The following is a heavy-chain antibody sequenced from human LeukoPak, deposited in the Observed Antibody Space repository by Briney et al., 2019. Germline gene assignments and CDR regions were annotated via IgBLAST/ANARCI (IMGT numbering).Heavy chain of an antibody. D-gene: IGHD4-17*01. V-gene: IGHV3-33*08. Sequence: PGGSLRLSCAASGLTFSSYGMHWVRQAPGKGLEWVAVIWYDGSNKYYADSVKGRFTISRDNSRNTLYLQMNSLRAEDTAVYYCARALLSAVTTFSLWFDPWGQGTLVTVSS. CDR2: IWYDGSNK. CDR3: ARALLSAVTTFSLWFDP. CDR1: GLTFSSYG. J-gene: IGHJ5*02.